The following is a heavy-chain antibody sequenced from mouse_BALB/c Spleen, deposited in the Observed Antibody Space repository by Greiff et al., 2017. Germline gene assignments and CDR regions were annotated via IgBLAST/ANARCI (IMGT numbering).Heavy chain of an antibody. CDR1: GFTFSSYY. Sequence: EVQWVESGGGLVKLGGSLKLSCAASGFTFSSYYMSWVRQTPEKRLELVAAINSNGGSTYYPDTVKGRFTISRDNAKNTLYLQMSSLKSEDTALYYCARGWVDYWGQGTTLTVSS. V-gene: IGHV5-6-2*01. J-gene: IGHJ2*01. CDR3: ARGWVDY. D-gene: IGHD3-3*01. CDR2: INSNGGST.